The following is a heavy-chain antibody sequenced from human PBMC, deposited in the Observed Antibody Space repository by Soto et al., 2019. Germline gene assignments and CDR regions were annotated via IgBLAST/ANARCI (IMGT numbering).Heavy chain of an antibody. Sequence: QVQLAQSGAEVKKPGASVKVSCKASGYTFTGYYIHWVRQAPGQGLEWMGWINPNSGGTNYAQKFQGRVTMTRDTSISTAYMELSRLRSDDTAVYYCARDHSSGWLSWFDPWGQGTLVTVSS. J-gene: IGHJ5*02. V-gene: IGHV1-2*02. CDR3: ARDHSSGWLSWFDP. D-gene: IGHD6-19*01. CDR2: INPNSGGT. CDR1: GYTFTGYY.